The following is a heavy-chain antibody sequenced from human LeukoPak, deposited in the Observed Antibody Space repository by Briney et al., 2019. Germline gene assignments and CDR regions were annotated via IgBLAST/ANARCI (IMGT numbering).Heavy chain of an antibody. D-gene: IGHD3-16*01. CDR3: ARGGGLDV. CDR1: GFTFSSYA. CDR2: INHNGNVN. Sequence: WGSLRLSCAASGFTFSSYAMSWVRQAPGKGLEWVASINHNGNVNYYVDSMKGRFTISRDNAKNSLYLQMSNLRAEDTAVYFCARGGGLDVWGQGATVTVSS. J-gene: IGHJ6*02. V-gene: IGHV3-7*03.